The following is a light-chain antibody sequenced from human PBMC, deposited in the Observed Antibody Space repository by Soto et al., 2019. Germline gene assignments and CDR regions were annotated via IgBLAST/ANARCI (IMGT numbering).Light chain of an antibody. CDR1: RSISNW. V-gene: IGKV1-5*01. J-gene: IGKJ1*01. CDR3: QQYKSYSPT. Sequence: DIQMTQSPATLSASVGDRVTIACRASRSISNWLAWYQQKPGKAPKLLIYDASNLDSGVPSRFSGSGSGTEFSLTISSLQADDVGTYYCQQYKSYSPTFGLGTKVEIK. CDR2: DAS.